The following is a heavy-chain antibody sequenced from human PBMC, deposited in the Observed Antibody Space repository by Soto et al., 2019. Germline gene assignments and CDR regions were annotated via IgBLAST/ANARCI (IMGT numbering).Heavy chain of an antibody. CDR2: INHSGST. V-gene: IGHV4-34*01. CDR1: GGSFSGYY. CDR3: ARYGAGSYYYYYGMDV. D-gene: IGHD3-10*01. Sequence: SETLSLTCAVYGGSFSGYYWSWIRQPPGKGLEWIGEINHSGSTNYNPSLKSRVTLSVDTSKSQFSLKLSSVTAADTAVYYCARYGAGSYYYYYGMDVWGQGTTVTVSS. J-gene: IGHJ6*02.